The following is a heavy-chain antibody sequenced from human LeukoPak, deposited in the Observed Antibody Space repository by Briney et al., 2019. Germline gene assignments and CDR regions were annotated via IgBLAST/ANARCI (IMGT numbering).Heavy chain of an antibody. D-gene: IGHD5-24*01. CDR2: ISGSGNTI. V-gene: IGHV3-11*04. Sequence: GGSLRLSCAASGFTFRDYNMSWVRHAPGKGLEWVSYISGSGNTIYYADSVKGRLTISRDNAKNSLYLQMNSLRVEGTALYYCARVRLWSRDGYNPFWGQGTLVTVSS. CDR3: ARVRLWSRDGYNPF. CDR1: GFTFRDYN. J-gene: IGHJ4*02.